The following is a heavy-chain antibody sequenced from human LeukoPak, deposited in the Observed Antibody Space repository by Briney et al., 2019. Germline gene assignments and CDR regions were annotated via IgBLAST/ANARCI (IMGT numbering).Heavy chain of an antibody. CDR3: ARGVNNWNIDTFDI. CDR2: IYTSGST. D-gene: IGHD1/OR15-1a*01. Sequence: SETLSLTCTVSGGSISSYYWSWIRQPAGKGLEWIGRIYTSGSTNYNPSLKSRVTMSVDTSKNQFSLKLSSVTAADTALYYCARGVNNWNIDTFDIWGQGTVVTVSS. J-gene: IGHJ3*02. CDR1: GGSISSYY. V-gene: IGHV4-4*07.